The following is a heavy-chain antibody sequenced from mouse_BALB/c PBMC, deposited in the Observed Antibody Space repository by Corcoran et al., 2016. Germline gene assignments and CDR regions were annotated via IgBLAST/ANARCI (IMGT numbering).Heavy chain of an antibody. CDR1: GYTFTNYG. D-gene: IGHD1-1*01. J-gene: IGHJ1*01. CDR2: INTYTGEP. CDR3: ARFYYGSSYWYFDV. Sequence: QIQLVQSGPELKKPGETVKISCKASGYTFTNYGMNWVKQAPGKGLKWMGWINTYTGEPTYADDFKGRFAFSLETYASTAYLQINNLKKEDTATYVCARFYYGSSYWYFDVWGAGTTVTVSS. V-gene: IGHV9-3-1*01.